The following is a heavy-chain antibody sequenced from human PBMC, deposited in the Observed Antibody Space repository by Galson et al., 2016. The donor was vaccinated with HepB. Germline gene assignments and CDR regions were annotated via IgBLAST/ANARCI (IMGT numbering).Heavy chain of an antibody. V-gene: IGHV1-18*01. CDR2: INTYNGNT. D-gene: IGHD2-15*01. CDR1: GYTFTNHG. J-gene: IGHJ6*02. Sequence: SVKVSCKASGYTFTNHGITWVRQAPGQGLEWMGWINTYNGNTAYSQNFQGRVTMTTDTSTSTAFMEVRSLRSDDSAVYYCARSGYCSGGSCYSIGMDVWGQGTTVIVSS. CDR3: ARSGYCSGGSCYSIGMDV.